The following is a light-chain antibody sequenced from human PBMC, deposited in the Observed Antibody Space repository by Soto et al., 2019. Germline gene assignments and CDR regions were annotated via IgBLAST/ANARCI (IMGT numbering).Light chain of an antibody. CDR1: QSVTSSY. V-gene: IGKV3-20*01. CDR2: RAS. CDR3: QQYGSSPWT. J-gene: IGKJ1*01. Sequence: EIVLTQSPGTLSLYPGESATLSCRASQSVTSSYIAWYQQKPGQAPRLLIYRASTRATGIPDRFSGSGSGTDFPLIISRLEPEDFAVYQCQQYGSSPWTFGQGTKVEIK.